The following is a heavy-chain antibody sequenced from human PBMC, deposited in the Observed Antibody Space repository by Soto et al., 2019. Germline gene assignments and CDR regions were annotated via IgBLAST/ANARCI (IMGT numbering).Heavy chain of an antibody. Sequence: PGGSLRLSCAAPGFTFSSSAMSWVRQAPGKGLEWVSGISDSGSSTYYADSVKGRFTVSRDNSKNTLYLQMNSLRAEDTAIYYCAKDLGGSAWGQGTLVTVSS. D-gene: IGHD3-10*01. V-gene: IGHV3-23*01. CDR2: ISDSGSST. CDR1: GFTFSSSA. J-gene: IGHJ5*02. CDR3: AKDLGGSA.